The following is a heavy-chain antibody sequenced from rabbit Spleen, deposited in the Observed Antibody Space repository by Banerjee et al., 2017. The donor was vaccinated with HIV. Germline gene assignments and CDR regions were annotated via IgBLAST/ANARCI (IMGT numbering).Heavy chain of an antibody. CDR1: GFDFSSSYY. CDR3: ARDLDGVIGWNFGW. Sequence: QSLEESGGDLVKPGASLTLTCKASGFDFSSSYYMCWVRQAPGKGLELIACIDTGSSVSTYYASWAKGRFTISKTSSTTVTLQMTSLTAADTATYFCARDLDGVIGWNFGWWGPGTLVTVS. J-gene: IGHJ4*01. CDR2: IDTGSSVST. V-gene: IGHV1S40*01. D-gene: IGHD4-1*01.